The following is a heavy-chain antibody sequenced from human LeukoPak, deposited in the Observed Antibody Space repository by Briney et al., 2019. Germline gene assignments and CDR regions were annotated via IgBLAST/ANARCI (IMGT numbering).Heavy chain of an antibody. Sequence: GGSLRLSCAASGFTFTSYAMNWVRQAPGKGLEWVSRISDGTAGTYYADSVKGRFTISRHNSKNTLYLQMNSLRAEDTAVYYCARASGLRSFTLISWGLGTLVTVSS. CDR2: ISDGTAGT. CDR1: GFTFTSYA. V-gene: IGHV3-23*01. D-gene: IGHD3-3*01. CDR3: ARASGLRSFTLIS. J-gene: IGHJ5*02.